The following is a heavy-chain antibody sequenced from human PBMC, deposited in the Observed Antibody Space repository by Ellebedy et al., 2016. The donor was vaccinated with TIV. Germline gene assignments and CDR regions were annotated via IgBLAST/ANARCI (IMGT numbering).Heavy chain of an antibody. Sequence: PGGSLRLSCAASGFTFDDYAMHWVRQAPGEGLEWVSGITWNSGSMEYADSVKGRFTISRDNAKNSLYLQMNSLRSEDTALYYCAKGLSNGVLRYNWFDPWGQGTLVSVSS. CDR3: AKGLSNGVLRYNWFDP. D-gene: IGHD2-8*02. J-gene: IGHJ5*02. CDR2: ITWNSGSM. V-gene: IGHV3-9*01. CDR1: GFTFDDYA.